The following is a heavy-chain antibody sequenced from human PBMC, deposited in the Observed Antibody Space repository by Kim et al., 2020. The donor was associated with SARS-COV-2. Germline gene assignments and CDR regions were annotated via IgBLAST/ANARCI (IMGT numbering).Heavy chain of an antibody. CDR3: ARGLYDFWTGWFDP. D-gene: IGHD3-3*01. Sequence: TPALKSRVTISVDKSKNQFSLKLSSVTAADTAVYYCARGLYDFWTGWFDPWGQGTLVTVSS. J-gene: IGHJ5*02. V-gene: IGHV4-4*02.